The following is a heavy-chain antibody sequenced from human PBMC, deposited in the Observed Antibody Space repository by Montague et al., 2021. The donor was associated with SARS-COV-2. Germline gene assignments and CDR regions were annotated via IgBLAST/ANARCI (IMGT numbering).Heavy chain of an antibody. CDR3: GRLGAITLVRGITKADFSNYGMDV. J-gene: IGHJ6*02. CDR2: INHSGST. V-gene: IGHV4-34*01. CDR1: SGSFRGYY. D-gene: IGHD3-10*01. Sequence: SETLSLTCAVSSGSFRGYYWSWIRQPPGKGLEWIGEINHSGSTTYNPSLESRVSISVNTSNKQFSLKVTSVTAADTAVYYCGRLGAITLVRGITKADFSNYGMDVWGQGTTVTVSS.